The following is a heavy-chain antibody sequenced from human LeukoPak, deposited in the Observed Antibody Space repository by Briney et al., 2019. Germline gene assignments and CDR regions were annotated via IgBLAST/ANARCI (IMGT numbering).Heavy chain of an antibody. CDR2: INHSGST. CDR3: ARPSRDY. V-gene: IGHV4-34*01. J-gene: IGHJ4*02. Sequence: SETLSLTCAVYGGSFSGYYWSWIRQPPGKGLEWIGEINHSGSTNYNPSLKSRVTISVDTSKNQFSLKLSSVTAADTAVYYYARPSRDYWGQGTLVTVSS. CDR1: GGSFSGYY.